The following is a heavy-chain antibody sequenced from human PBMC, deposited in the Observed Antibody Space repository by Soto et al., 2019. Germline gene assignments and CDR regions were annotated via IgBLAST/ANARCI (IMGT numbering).Heavy chain of an antibody. CDR2: IIPIFGTA. CDR1: GGTFSSYA. J-gene: IGHJ5*02. D-gene: IGHD3-22*01. V-gene: IGHV1-69*13. Sequence: GASVKVSCKASGGTFSSYAISWVRQAPGQGLEWMGGIIPIFGTANYAQKFQGRVTITADESTSTAYMELSSLRSEDTAVYYCAGDTYYYDSSGYYEGYNWFDPWGQGTLVTVSS. CDR3: AGDTYYYDSSGYYEGYNWFDP.